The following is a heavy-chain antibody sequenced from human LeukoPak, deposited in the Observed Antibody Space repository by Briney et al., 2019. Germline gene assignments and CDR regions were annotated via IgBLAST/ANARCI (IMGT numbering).Heavy chain of an antibody. D-gene: IGHD4-17*01. Sequence: SVKVSCKASGGTFSSYAISWVRQAPGQGLEWMGGIIPIFGTANYAQKFQGRVTTTADESTSTAYVELSSLRSEDTAVYYCARERHDYGDHVGAFDIWGQGTMVTVSS. CDR2: IIPIFGTA. CDR1: GGTFSSYA. J-gene: IGHJ3*02. V-gene: IGHV1-69*13. CDR3: ARERHDYGDHVGAFDI.